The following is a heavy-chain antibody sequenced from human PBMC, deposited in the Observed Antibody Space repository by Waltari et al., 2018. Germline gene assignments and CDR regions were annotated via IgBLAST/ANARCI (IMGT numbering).Heavy chain of an antibody. CDR3: ARGGDNGYNFLDH. CDR2: VYTAGPT. J-gene: IGHJ5*02. Sequence: QVQLQESGPGLVKPSQTLSLTCSVSGASIISGSHYWTWIRQPVGQGLGWVGRVYTAGPTNYNPSLAGRFSIARDMSRNSFSLQLTSVTAADTAVYFCARGGDNGYNFLDHWGQGLMVSVSS. CDR1: GASIISGSHY. V-gene: IGHV4-61*02. D-gene: IGHD5-12*01.